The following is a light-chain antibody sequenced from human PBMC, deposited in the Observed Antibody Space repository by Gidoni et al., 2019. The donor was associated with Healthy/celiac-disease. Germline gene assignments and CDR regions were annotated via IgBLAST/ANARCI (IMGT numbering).Light chain of an antibody. CDR2: DAS. J-gene: IGKJ2*04. CDR1: QGLSSA. CDR3: QQFNSYPCS. V-gene: IGKV1-13*02. Sequence: AIQLTQSPSSLSASVGARVSITCRASQGLSSALAWYQQKPGKAPQLLIYDASSLESGVPSRFSGSGSGTDFTLTISSLQPEDFATYYCQQFNSYPCSFGQGTKLEIK.